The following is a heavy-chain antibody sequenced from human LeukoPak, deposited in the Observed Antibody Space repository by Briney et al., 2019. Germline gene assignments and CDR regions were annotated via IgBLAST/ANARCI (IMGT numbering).Heavy chain of an antibody. J-gene: IGHJ4*02. D-gene: IGHD6-13*01. Sequence: ASVKVSCKISGYNFASNYIHWVRQAPGQGLEWMGIISPSGGTTSYAQTFQGRVTMTRDMSTATVFMELRNLRSEDTAMYYCARDQRGSSSWESYFDHWGQGSLVTVSS. CDR2: ISPSGGTT. V-gene: IGHV1-46*01. CDR3: ARDQRGSSSWESYFDH. CDR1: GYNFASNY.